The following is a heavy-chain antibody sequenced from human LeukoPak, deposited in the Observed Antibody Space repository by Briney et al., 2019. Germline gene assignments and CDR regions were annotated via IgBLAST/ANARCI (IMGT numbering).Heavy chain of an antibody. CDR3: ARAPLSHFLEWLNTNWFDP. CDR1: GFTFSNYS. J-gene: IGHJ5*02. D-gene: IGHD3-3*01. CDR2: ISSRSSYI. Sequence: GGSLRLSCAASGFTFSNYSMNWVRQAPGKGLEWVSSISSRSSYIYYADSVKGRFTISRDNAKNSLYLQMNSLRAEDTAVYYCARAPLSHFLEWLNTNWFDPWGQGTLVTVSS. V-gene: IGHV3-21*01.